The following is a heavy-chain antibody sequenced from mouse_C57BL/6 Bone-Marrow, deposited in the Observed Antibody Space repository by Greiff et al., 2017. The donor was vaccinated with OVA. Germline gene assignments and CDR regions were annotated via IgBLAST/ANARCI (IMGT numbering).Heavy chain of an antibody. V-gene: IGHV14-4*01. J-gene: IGHJ2*01. D-gene: IGHD2-1*01. CDR1: GFNIKDDY. CDR2: IDPENGDT. Sequence: VQLQQSGATILRPGASVKLSCTASGFNIKDDYMHWVKQRPEQGLEWIGWIDPENGDTEYASKFQGKATITADTSSNTAYLQLSSLTSEDTAVYYCTSYGNFDYWGQGTTLTVSS. CDR3: TSYGNFDY.